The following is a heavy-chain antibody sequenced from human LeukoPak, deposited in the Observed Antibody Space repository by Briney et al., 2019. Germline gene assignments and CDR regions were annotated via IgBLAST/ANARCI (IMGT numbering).Heavy chain of an antibody. CDR1: GYTFTSYG. D-gene: IGHD3-22*01. CDR2: ISAYNGNT. CDR3: ARSSRRYYDSSGYLDPGEFDP. V-gene: IGHV1-18*01. J-gene: IGHJ5*02. Sequence: ASVTVSFKASGYTFTSYGISWVRQAPGQGREWMGWISAYNGNTNHAQNLQGRVTMTTDTSTSTAYMELRSLRSDDTAVYYCARSSRRYYDSSGYLDPGEFDPWGQGTLVTVSS.